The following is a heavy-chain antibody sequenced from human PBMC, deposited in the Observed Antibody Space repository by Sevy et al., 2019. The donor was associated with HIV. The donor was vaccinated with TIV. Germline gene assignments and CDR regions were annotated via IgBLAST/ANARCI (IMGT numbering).Heavy chain of an antibody. V-gene: IGHV1-18*01. Sequence: ASVKVSCKASGYSFTSYDINWVRQAPGQGLEWMGWISAYNGNTNYAQKLQGRVTMTTDTSTSTAYMELRSLRSDDTAVYYCARDRDCSSTSCYAGGVDWFDPWGQGTLVTVSS. CDR3: ARDRDCSSTSCYAGGVDWFDP. CDR1: GYSFTSYD. CDR2: ISAYNGNT. D-gene: IGHD2-2*01. J-gene: IGHJ5*02.